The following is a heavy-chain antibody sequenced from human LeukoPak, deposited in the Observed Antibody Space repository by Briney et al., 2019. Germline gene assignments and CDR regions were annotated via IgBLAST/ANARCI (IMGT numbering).Heavy chain of an antibody. Sequence: PSETLSLTCTVSGGSISSYYWSWIRQPPGKGLEWIGYIYYSGSTNYNPSFKSRVTISVDTSKNQFSLKLSSVTAADTAVYYCARALYYGSGSYPPRYYYGMDVWGQGTTVTVSS. CDR1: GGSISSYY. D-gene: IGHD3-10*01. V-gene: IGHV4-59*01. J-gene: IGHJ6*02. CDR3: ARALYYGSGSYPPRYYYGMDV. CDR2: IYYSGST.